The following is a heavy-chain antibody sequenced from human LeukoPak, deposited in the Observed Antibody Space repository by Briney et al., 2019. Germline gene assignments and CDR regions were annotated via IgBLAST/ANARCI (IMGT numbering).Heavy chain of an antibody. V-gene: IGHV3-21*01. CDR1: GFTFRSYS. CDR2: ISSSSSYI. Sequence: GGSLRLSCAASGFTFRSYSMNWVRQAPGKGLEWVSSISSSSSYIYYADSVKGRFTISRDNAKNSLYLQMNSLRAEDTAVYYCARVSRRIYYFDYWGQGTLVTVSS. J-gene: IGHJ4*02. CDR3: ARVSRRIYYFDY. D-gene: IGHD2-15*01.